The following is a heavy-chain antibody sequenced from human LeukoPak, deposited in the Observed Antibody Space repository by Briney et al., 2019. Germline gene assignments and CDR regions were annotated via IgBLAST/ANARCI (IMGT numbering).Heavy chain of an antibody. CDR1: GFTFSSYG. CDR3: VNTTMSPDTRFAFDI. J-gene: IGHJ3*02. CDR2: ISYDGSNK. V-gene: IGHV3-30*18. D-gene: IGHD3-9*01. Sequence: PGGSLRLSCAASGFTFSSYGMHWVRQAPGKGLEWVAVISYDGSNKYYADSVKGRFTISRDNSKNTLYLQMNSLRAEDTAVYYCVNTTMSPDTRFAFDIWGQGTMVTVSS.